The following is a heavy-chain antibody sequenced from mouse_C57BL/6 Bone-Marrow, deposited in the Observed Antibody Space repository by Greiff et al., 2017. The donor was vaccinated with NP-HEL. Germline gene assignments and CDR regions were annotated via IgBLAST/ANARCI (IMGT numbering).Heavy chain of an antibody. J-gene: IGHJ2*01. CDR1: GYAFTNYL. CDR3: ARNEGIYCRNYFDD. D-gene: IGHD2-1*01. Sequence: VQLQQSGAELVRPGTSVKVSCKASGYAFTNYLIEWVKQRPGQGLEWIGVINPGSGGTNYNEKFKGKATLTADKSSSTAYMQLSSLTSEDSAVYFCARNEGIYCRNYFDDWGKGTTLTVSS. CDR2: INPGSGGT. V-gene: IGHV1-54*01.